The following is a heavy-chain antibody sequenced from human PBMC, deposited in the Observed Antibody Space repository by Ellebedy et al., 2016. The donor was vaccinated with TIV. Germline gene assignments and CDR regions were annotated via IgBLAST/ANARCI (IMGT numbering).Heavy chain of an antibody. D-gene: IGHD6-6*01. V-gene: IGHV3-66*01. Sequence: GESLKLSCAASGFTVDSTYMTWVRQAPGKGLEWVSIIYTGGYTYYGDSVKGRFTISRDNARNTLYLQMDSLRAEDTAVYYCARDGSSPENSYYYGMDVWGQGTTVTVSS. J-gene: IGHJ6*02. CDR1: GFTVDSTY. CDR2: IYTGGYT. CDR3: ARDGSSPENSYYYGMDV.